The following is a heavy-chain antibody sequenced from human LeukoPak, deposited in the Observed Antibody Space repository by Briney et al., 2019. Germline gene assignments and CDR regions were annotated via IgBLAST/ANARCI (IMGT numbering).Heavy chain of an antibody. J-gene: IGHJ5*02. Sequence: ASVKVSCKASGHTFTSYDINWVRQATGQGLEWMGWMNPNSGNTGYAQKFQGRVTMTRSTSISTAYMELSSLRSEDTAVYYCARGMWYCSSTSCYDWFDPWGQGTLVTVSS. D-gene: IGHD2-2*01. CDR2: MNPNSGNT. V-gene: IGHV1-8*01. CDR3: ARGMWYCSSTSCYDWFDP. CDR1: GHTFTSYD.